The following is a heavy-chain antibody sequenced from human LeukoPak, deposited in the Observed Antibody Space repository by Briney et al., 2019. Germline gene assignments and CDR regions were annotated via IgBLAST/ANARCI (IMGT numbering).Heavy chain of an antibody. V-gene: IGHV3-53*01. CDR3: ARLTADGRLYFVD. Sequence: ETLSLTCAVYGGSFSGYYWSWIRQPPEKGLEWVSTLYNTGNTYYANSVKGRFSISRDNSKNTLFLQMNSLRAEDTAVYYCARLTADGRLYFVDWGPGTLVTVSS. CDR1: GGSFSGYY. J-gene: IGHJ4*02. CDR2: LYNTGNT. D-gene: IGHD6-13*01.